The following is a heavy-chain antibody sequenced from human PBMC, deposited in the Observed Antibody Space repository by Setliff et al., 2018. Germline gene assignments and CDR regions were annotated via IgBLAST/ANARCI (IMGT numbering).Heavy chain of an antibody. D-gene: IGHD3-22*01. CDR1: GGSITSSSYC. J-gene: IGHJ6*03. Sequence: SETLSLTCTVSGGSITSSSYCWGWVRQPPGKGLEWIGTIFWSGTTYYNPSLNSRGTISVDTSRDQFSLRLSSETAADTAVYYCARLGGSSGSGGFYYYYYYMDVWGKGTTVTVSS. V-gene: IGHV4-39*01. CDR3: ARLGGSSGSGGFYYYYYYMDV. CDR2: IFWSGTT.